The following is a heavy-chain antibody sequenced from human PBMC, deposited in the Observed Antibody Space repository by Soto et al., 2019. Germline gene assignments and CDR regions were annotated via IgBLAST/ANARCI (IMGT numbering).Heavy chain of an antibody. CDR3: ARVTRRTKTVVVAAPASYYYYYMDV. D-gene: IGHD2-15*01. Sequence: EVQLVESGGGLVQPGGSLRLSCAASGFTFSSYSMNWVRQAPGKGLEWVSYISSSSSTIYYADSVKGRFTISRDNAKNSLYLQMNSLRAEDTAVYYCARVTRRTKTVVVAAPASYYYYYMDVWGKGTTVTVSS. CDR1: GFTFSSYS. J-gene: IGHJ6*03. V-gene: IGHV3-48*01. CDR2: ISSSSSTI.